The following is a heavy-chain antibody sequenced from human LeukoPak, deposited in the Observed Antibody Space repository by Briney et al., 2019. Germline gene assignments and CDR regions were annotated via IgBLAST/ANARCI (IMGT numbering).Heavy chain of an antibody. Sequence: GGSLRLSCAASGFTFSSYAMHWVRQAPGKGLEWVAVISYDGSNKYYADSVKGRFTISRDNSKNTLYLQMNSLRAEDTAVYYCARRWGRLAFDIWGQGTMVTVSS. D-gene: IGHD2-21*02. CDR1: GFTFSSYA. CDR3: ARRWGRLAFDI. CDR2: ISYDGSNK. V-gene: IGHV3-30*07. J-gene: IGHJ3*02.